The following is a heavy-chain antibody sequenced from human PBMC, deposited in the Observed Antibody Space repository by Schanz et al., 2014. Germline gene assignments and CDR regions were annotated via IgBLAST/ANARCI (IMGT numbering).Heavy chain of an antibody. J-gene: IGHJ4*02. CDR1: GFTFSSYA. V-gene: IGHV3-23*01. Sequence: EMQLLESGGGLAQPGGSLRLSCAASGFTFSSYAMSWVRQAPGKGLEWVSTIGTSGGTNYAESVKGRFTISRDNSKNTLYLQMNSLRAEDTAVYYCARIGGSVFDYWAQGTLVTVSS. D-gene: IGHD3-10*01. CDR2: IGTSGGT. CDR3: ARIGGSVFDY.